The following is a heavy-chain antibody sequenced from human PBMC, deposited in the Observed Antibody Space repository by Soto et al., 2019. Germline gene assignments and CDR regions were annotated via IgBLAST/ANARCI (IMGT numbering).Heavy chain of an antibody. CDR2: ISYDGSNK. CDR3: ARDKAAAGLDYYYGMDV. D-gene: IGHD6-13*01. Sequence: RGSLGLSCAAARFTFSSYAMHWVRQAPGKGLEWVAVISYDGSNKYYADSVKGRFTISRDNSKNTLYLQMNSLRAEDTAVYYCARDKAAAGLDYYYGMDVWCQGTTVTVS. CDR1: RFTFSSYA. J-gene: IGHJ6*02. V-gene: IGHV3-30-3*01.